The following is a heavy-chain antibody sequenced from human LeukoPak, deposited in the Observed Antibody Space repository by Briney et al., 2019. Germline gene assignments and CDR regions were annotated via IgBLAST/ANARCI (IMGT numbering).Heavy chain of an antibody. Sequence: GESLKISFKGSGYSFTNYWIGWVRQMPGKGLELMGIIYPGDSDTRYSPSFQGQVTISADKSISIAYLQWSSLKASDTAMYYCARRTDYGDYQTEAFDIWGQGTMVTVSS. CDR3: ARRTDYGDYQTEAFDI. CDR1: GYSFTNYW. D-gene: IGHD4-17*01. J-gene: IGHJ3*02. CDR2: IYPGDSDT. V-gene: IGHV5-51*01.